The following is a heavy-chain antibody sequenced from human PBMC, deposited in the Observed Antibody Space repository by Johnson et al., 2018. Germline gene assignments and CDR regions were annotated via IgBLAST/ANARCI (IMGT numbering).Heavy chain of an antibody. Sequence: SDYGMNWVRQAPGKGLEWVSYISGSSNTIYYADSVRGRFTVFRDNAQNSLYLQMNSLRDDDTAVYYCAREDFQPPPSAMISRKGSWFDSWGQGALVTVSS. D-gene: IGHD2-2*01. CDR1: SDYG. J-gene: IGHJ5*01. CDR3: AREDFQPPPSAMISRKGSWFDS. V-gene: IGHV3-48*02. CDR2: ISGSSNTI.